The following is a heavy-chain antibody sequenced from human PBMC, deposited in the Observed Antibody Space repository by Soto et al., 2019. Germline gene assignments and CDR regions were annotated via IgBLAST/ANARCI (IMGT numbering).Heavy chain of an antibody. J-gene: IGHJ4*02. D-gene: IGHD6-13*01. CDR1: GYTFTVYY. V-gene: IGHV1-2*02. Sequence: ASVKVSCKASGYTFTVYYMHWVRQAPGQGLEWMGWINPNSGGTNYAQKFQGRVTMTRDTSISTAYMELSRLRSDDTAVYYCARVGSSWYPPDSWGQGTLVTVSS. CDR2: INPNSGGT. CDR3: ARVGSSWYPPDS.